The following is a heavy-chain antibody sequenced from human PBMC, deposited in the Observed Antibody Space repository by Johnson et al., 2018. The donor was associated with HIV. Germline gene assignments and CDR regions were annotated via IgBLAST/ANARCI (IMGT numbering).Heavy chain of an antibody. CDR1: GFTVSSSY. CDR2: IYSDGGT. J-gene: IGHJ3*02. V-gene: IGHV3-66*01. CDR3: VRGSRYTHDNDDVYLLQAFDI. Sequence: VTLVESGGGLVQPGGSLRLSCVVSGFTVSSSYLTWVRQAPGKGLEWVSVIYSDGGTYYADSVQGRFTLSRDNSRNTLYLEMNSLRAEATAVYYCVRGSRYTHDNDDVYLLQAFDIWGQGTMVTVSS. D-gene: IGHD3-16*01.